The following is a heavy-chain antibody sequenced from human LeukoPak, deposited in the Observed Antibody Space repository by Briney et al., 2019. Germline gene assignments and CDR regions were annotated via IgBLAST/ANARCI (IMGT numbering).Heavy chain of an antibody. CDR3: ARGWTWNFPIDY. J-gene: IGHJ4*02. CDR1: GGSFSGYY. V-gene: IGHV4-34*01. Sequence: SETLSLTCAVYGGSFSGYYWSWIRQPPGKGLEWIGEIKHSGSTNYNPSLKSRVTISVDTSKNQFSLKLSSVTAADTAVYYCARGWTWNFPIDYWGQGTLVTVSS. CDR2: IKHSGST. D-gene: IGHD1-7*01.